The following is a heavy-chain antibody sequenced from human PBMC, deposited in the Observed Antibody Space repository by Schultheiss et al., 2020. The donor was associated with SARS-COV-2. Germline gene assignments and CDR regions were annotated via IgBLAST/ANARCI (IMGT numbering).Heavy chain of an antibody. CDR1: GFTFSSYS. CDR2: IKSKTDGGTT. V-gene: IGHV3-15*01. D-gene: IGHD3-10*01. CDR3: ARVRITHATDWYFDL. J-gene: IGHJ2*01. Sequence: GESLKISCAASGFTFSSYSMNWVRQAPGKGLEWVGRIKSKTDGGTTDYAAPVKGRFTISRDDSKNTLYLQMNSLKTEDTAVYYCARVRITHATDWYFDLWGRGTLVTVSS.